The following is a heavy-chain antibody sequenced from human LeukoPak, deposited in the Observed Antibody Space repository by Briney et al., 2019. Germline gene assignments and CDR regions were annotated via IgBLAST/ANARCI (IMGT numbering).Heavy chain of an antibody. D-gene: IGHD5-24*01. V-gene: IGHV4-30-2*01. CDR3: GDGYNLYYFDY. CDR2: IYHSGST. J-gene: IGHJ4*02. CDR1: GGSISSGGYS. Sequence: SQTLSLTCAVSGGSISSGGYSWSWIRQPPGKGLEWIGYIYHSGSTYYNPSLKSRVTISVDRSKNQFSLKLSSVTAADTAVYYCGDGYNLYYFDYWGQGTLVTVSS.